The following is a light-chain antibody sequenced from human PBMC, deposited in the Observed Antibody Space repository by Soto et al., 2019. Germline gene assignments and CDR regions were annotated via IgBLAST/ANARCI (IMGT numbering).Light chain of an antibody. V-gene: IGKV3-11*01. Sequence: EIVMTQSPATLSVSPGERATLSCMASQSVNSNLAWYQQKPGQAPRLLIYGASSRATGIPDRFSGSGSGTDFTLTISSLEPEDFAVYYCQQRTSWPPWTFGQGTRWIS. CDR1: QSVNSN. CDR3: QQRTSWPPWT. CDR2: GAS. J-gene: IGKJ1*01.